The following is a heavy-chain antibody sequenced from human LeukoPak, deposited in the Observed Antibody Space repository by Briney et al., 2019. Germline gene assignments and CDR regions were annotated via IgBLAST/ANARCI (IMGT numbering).Heavy chain of an antibody. Sequence: ASVKVSCKVSGDTLTEISIHWARQTPGKGLEWMGGLHPEDREVIYAQKFQGGVTMTEDSSTDTAYMDLRSLRSEDTAVYYCATAEQLVWGQGTLVTVSS. CDR1: GDTLTEIS. J-gene: IGHJ4*02. CDR2: LHPEDREV. CDR3: ATAEQLV. D-gene: IGHD6-6*01. V-gene: IGHV1-24*01.